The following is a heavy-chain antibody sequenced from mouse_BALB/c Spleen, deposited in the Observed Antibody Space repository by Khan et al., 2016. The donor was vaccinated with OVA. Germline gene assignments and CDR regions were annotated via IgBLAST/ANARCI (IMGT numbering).Heavy chain of an antibody. D-gene: IGHD1-1*01. Sequence: EVELVESGGDLVKPGGSLKLSCTASGFTFSTYGMSWVRQTPDKRLEWVATISSGGTYTYYPDSVMGRFTISRDNAKNTLYLQISSLRSEDTAMYYCARHWVGVMDYWGQGTSVTVSS. J-gene: IGHJ4*01. V-gene: IGHV5-6*01. CDR1: GFTFSTYG. CDR2: ISSGGTYT. CDR3: ARHWVGVMDY.